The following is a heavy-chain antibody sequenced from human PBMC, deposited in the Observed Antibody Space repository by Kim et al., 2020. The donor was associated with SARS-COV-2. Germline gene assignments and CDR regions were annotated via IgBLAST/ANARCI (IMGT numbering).Heavy chain of an antibody. CDR2: ISSSSSSYI. D-gene: IGHD6-6*01. Sequence: GGSLRLSCAASGFTFSSYSMNWVRQAPGKGLEWVSSISSSSSSYIYYADSVKGRFTISRDNAKNSLYLQMNSLRAEDTAVYYCARDRAPYSSSLYYYYMDVWGKGTTVTVSS. J-gene: IGHJ6*03. V-gene: IGHV3-21*01. CDR1: GFTFSSYS. CDR3: ARDRAPYSSSLYYYYMDV.